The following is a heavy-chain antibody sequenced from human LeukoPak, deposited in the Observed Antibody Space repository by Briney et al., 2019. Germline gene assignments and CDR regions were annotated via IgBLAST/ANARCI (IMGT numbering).Heavy chain of an antibody. CDR2: IYYSGST. V-gene: IGHV4-59*01. CDR1: GGSISSYY. J-gene: IGHJ4*02. Sequence: SETLPLTCTVSGGSISSYYWSWIRQPPGKGLEWIGYIYYSGSTNYNPSLKSRVTISVDTSKNQFSLKLSSVTAADTAVYYCARDAHPYGSGSYLFDYWGQGTLVTVSS. CDR3: ARDAHPYGSGSYLFDY. D-gene: IGHD3-10*01.